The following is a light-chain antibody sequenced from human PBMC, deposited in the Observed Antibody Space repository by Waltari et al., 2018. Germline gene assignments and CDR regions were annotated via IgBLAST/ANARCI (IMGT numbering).Light chain of an antibody. Sequence: QSALTQPASVSGSPGQSITISCTGSSSDINDYNFVSWYQQYPGKAPKLMIFDASQRPSGVSNRFSGSKSGNTASLTISGLQAEDEADYYCCSYAGSSSYVFGTGTKVTVL. CDR3: CSYAGSSSYV. CDR1: SSDINDYNF. J-gene: IGLJ1*01. CDR2: DAS. V-gene: IGLV2-23*01.